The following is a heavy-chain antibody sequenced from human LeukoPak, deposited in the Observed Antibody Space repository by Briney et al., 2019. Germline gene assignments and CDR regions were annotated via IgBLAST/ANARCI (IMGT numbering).Heavy chain of an antibody. CDR2: IIPIFGTA. V-gene: IGHV1-69*13. Sequence: ASVKVSCKASGGTFSSYAISWVRQAPGQGLEWMGGIIPIFGTANYAQKFQGRVTITADESTSTAYMELSSLRSEDTAVYYCARVGHQLPHYYYYYGMDVWGQGTTVTVSS. CDR1: GGTFSSYA. CDR3: ARVGHQLPHYYYYYGMDV. D-gene: IGHD2-2*01. J-gene: IGHJ6*02.